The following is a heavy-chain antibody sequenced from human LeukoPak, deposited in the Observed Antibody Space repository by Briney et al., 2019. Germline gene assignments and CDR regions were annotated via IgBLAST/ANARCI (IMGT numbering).Heavy chain of an antibody. CDR3: VKDSTSSWFGGDSE. CDR2: ISYDGSNK. V-gene: IGHV3-30-3*01. D-gene: IGHD6-13*01. CDR1: GFTFSSYA. J-gene: IGHJ4*02. Sequence: GRSLRLSCAASGFTFSSYAMHWVRQAPGKGLEWVAVISYDGSNKYYADSVKGRFTISRDNSKNTLYLQMNSLRAEDTAVYYCVKDSTSSWFGGDSEWGQGTLVTVSS.